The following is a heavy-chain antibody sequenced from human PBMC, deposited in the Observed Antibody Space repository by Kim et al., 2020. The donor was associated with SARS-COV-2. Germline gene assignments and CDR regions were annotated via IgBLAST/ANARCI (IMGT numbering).Heavy chain of an antibody. Sequence: SETLSLTCAVSGGSFSGYDWSWIRQPPGKGLEWIGEINHSGSTNYNTSLKSRVTISVDTSKNQFSLKLSSVTAADTAVYYCARWLNSRSWSYEPIIWGQG. CDR1: GGSFSGYD. CDR3: ARWLNSRSWSYEPII. CDR2: INHSGST. J-gene: IGHJ1*01. V-gene: IGHV4-34*01. D-gene: IGHD6-13*01.